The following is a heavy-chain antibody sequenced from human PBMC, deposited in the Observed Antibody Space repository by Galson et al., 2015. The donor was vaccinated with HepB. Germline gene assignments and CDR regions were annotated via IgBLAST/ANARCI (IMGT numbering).Heavy chain of an antibody. CDR2: ISTYNGDT. J-gene: IGHJ4*02. D-gene: IGHD5-24*01. Sequence: SVKVSRKASGYSFTRYGITWVRQAPGQGLEWMGWISTYNGDTNYAQKLQGRVTMTTDASTRTAHMELRSLRSDDTAIYYCARTVDGYNYELFYWGQGTLVTVSS. CDR1: GYSFTRYG. CDR3: ARTVDGYNYELFY. V-gene: IGHV1-18*04.